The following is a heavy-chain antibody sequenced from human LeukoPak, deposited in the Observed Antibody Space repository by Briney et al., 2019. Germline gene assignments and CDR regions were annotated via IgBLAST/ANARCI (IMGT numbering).Heavy chain of an antibody. CDR2: IRYDGSNK. J-gene: IGHJ4*02. CDR1: GFTFSSYG. Sequence: GGSLRLSCAASGFTFSSYGMHWVCQAPGKGLEWVAFIRYDGSNKYYADSVKGRFTISRDNSKNTLYLQMNSLRAEDTAVYYCAKEPPPIVATILDYWGQGTLVTVSS. V-gene: IGHV3-30*02. CDR3: AKEPPPIVATILDY. D-gene: IGHD5-12*01.